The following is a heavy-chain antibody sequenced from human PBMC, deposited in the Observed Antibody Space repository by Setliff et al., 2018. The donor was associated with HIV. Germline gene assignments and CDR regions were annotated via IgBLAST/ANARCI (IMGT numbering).Heavy chain of an antibody. D-gene: IGHD6-6*01. CDR2: INHSGNT. CDR1: GGSFMGYY. V-gene: IGHV4-34*01. CDR3: ARGPESVAPRMCAFDI. J-gene: IGHJ3*02. Sequence: SETLSLTCAVYGGSFMGYYWNWIRQPPGKGLEWIGEINHSGNTNSNPSLKSRVTISVDPSKSQFSLRLNSVTAADTATYYCARGPESVAPRMCAFDIWVQGTMVTVSS.